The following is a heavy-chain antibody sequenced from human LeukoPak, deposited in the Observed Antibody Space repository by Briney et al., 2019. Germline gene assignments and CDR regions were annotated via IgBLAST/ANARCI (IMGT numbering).Heavy chain of an antibody. CDR3: AKDALGYDSSGYYYYYFDY. Sequence: GGSLRLSCAASGFTFSSYGMHWVRQAPGKGLEWVAVISYDGSNKYYADSVKGRFTISRDNSKNTLYLQMNSLRAEDTAVYYCAKDALGYDSSGYYYYYFDYWGQGTLVTVSS. CDR2: ISYDGSNK. CDR1: GFTFSSYG. V-gene: IGHV3-30*18. D-gene: IGHD3-22*01. J-gene: IGHJ4*02.